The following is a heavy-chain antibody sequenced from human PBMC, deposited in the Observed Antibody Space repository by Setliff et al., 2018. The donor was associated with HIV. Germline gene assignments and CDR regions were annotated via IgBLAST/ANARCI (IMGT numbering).Heavy chain of an antibody. D-gene: IGHD6-13*01. CDR1: GYTFTDYV. J-gene: IGHJ4*02. CDR2: IITGNGDT. CDR3: ARDDVAAPGSHHDY. Sequence: ASVKVSCKPSGYTFTDYVIHWVRQAPGQRPEWMAWIITGNGDTHYSQKFRDRVTVTRDTYANTAFMELNTLTSEDTAVYYCARDDVAAPGSHHDYWGQGTLVTVSS. V-gene: IGHV1-3*04.